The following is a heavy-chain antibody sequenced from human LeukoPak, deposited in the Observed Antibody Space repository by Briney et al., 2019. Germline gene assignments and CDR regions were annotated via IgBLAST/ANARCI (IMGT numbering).Heavy chain of an antibody. V-gene: IGHV3-48*04. CDR2: IGISSGNT. Sequence: GGSLRLSCAASGFTFSSYAMSWVRQAPGKGLEWISYIGISSGNTKYADSVKGRFTISGDSAKSSLYLQMNSLRVEDTAVYYCARDHNYAFDNWGQGTLVTVFS. D-gene: IGHD1-1*01. CDR3: ARDHNYAFDN. J-gene: IGHJ4*02. CDR1: GFTFSSYA.